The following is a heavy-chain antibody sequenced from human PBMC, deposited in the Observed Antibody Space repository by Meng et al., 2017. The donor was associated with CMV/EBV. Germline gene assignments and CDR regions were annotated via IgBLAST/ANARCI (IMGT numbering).Heavy chain of an antibody. J-gene: IGHJ4*02. CDR3: ARDNLGYCSSTSCYSLDY. Sequence: LKISCAASGFTFSSYEMNWVRQAPGKGLEWVSYISSSGSTIYYADSVKGRFTISRDNAKNSLYLQMNSLRAEDTAVYYCARDNLGYCSSTSCYSLDYWGQGTLVTVSS. V-gene: IGHV3-48*03. CDR2: ISSSGSTI. D-gene: IGHD2-2*01. CDR1: GFTFSSYE.